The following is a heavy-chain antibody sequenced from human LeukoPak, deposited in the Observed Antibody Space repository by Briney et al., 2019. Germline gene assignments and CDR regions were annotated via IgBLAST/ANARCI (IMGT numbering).Heavy chain of an antibody. CDR2: ISGSSDST. CDR1: GFTFSSYA. J-gene: IGHJ6*02. Sequence: GGSLRLSCAASGFTFSSYALTWVRQAPGKGREWVSAISGSSDSTPFADSVKVRFTISRDNSKNTLYLQMNSLRAEDTAVYYCAKTQRDCSSTSCSRYFGMDVWGQGTTVTVSS. V-gene: IGHV3-23*01. CDR3: AKTQRDCSSTSCSRYFGMDV. D-gene: IGHD2-2*01.